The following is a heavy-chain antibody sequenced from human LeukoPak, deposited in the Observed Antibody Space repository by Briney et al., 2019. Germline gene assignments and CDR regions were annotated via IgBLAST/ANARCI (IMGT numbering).Heavy chain of an antibody. D-gene: IGHD5-12*01. CDR2: IYYSGST. J-gene: IGHJ4*02. CDR3: AREVHGYDSGPVDY. Sequence: SETLSLTCTVSGGSFSSSSYYWGWIRQPPGKGLEWIGSIYYSGSTYYNPSLKSRVTISVDTSKNQFSLKLSSVTAADTAVYYCAREVHGYDSGPVDYWGQGTLVTVSS. V-gene: IGHV4-39*07. CDR1: GGSFSSSSYY.